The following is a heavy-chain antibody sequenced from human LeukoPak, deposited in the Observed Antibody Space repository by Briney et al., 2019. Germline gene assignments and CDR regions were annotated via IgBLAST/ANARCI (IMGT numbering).Heavy chain of an antibody. J-gene: IGHJ6*02. CDR2: IYTSGST. D-gene: IGHD3-10*01. Sequence: SETLSLTCTVSGGSISSYYWSWIRQPAGKGLEWIGRIYTSGSTNYNPSLKSRVTISVDTSKNQFSLKLSSVTAADTAVYYCAGLPMVRGVTPDRYYYYGMDVWGQGTTVTVSS. CDR3: AGLPMVRGVTPDRYYYYGMDV. CDR1: GGSISSYY. V-gene: IGHV4-4*07.